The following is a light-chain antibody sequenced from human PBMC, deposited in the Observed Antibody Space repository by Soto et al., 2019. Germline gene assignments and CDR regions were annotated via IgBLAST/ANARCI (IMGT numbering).Light chain of an antibody. J-gene: IGKJ1*01. Sequence: DIQMTQSPSSLSASVGDRVTITCRASQTISSYLNWYQQGPGKAPKLLIYAASSLQSGVPSRFSGSGSGTDFSLTISDLQPEDFASYYCQQSYSTPAFGQGTKVDIK. V-gene: IGKV1-39*01. CDR2: AAS. CDR3: QQSYSTPA. CDR1: QTISSY.